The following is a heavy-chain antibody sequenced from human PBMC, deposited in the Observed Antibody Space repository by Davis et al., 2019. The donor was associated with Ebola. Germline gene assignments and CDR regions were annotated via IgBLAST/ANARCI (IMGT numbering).Heavy chain of an antibody. CDR2: ISSSSSYI. CDR3: ARDLGTVYGSGSYNYYYGMDV. V-gene: IGHV3-21*01. D-gene: IGHD3-10*01. J-gene: IGHJ6*02. CDR1: GFTFSSYS. Sequence: GGSLRLSCAASGFTFSSYSMNWVRQAPGKGLEWVSSISSSSSYIYYADSVKGRFTISRDNAKNSLYLQMNSLRAEDTAVYYCARDLGTVYGSGSYNYYYGMDVWGQGTTVTVSS.